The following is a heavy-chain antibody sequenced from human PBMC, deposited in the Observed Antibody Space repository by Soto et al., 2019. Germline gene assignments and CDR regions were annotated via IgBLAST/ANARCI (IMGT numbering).Heavy chain of an antibody. CDR1: GFTFSSYA. V-gene: IGHV3-23*01. J-gene: IGHJ2*01. CDR2: ISGSGGST. D-gene: IGHD7-27*01. CDR3: ASNWGSASWYFDL. Sequence: EVQLLESGGGLVQPGGSLRLSCAASGFTFSSYAMSWVRQAPGKGLEWVSAISGSGGSTYYADSVKGRFTISRDNSKNTLYLQMNSLRAEDTAVYYCASNWGSASWYFDLWGRGTLVTVSS.